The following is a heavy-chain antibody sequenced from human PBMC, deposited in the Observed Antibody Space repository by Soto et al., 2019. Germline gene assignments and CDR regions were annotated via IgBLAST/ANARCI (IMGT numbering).Heavy chain of an antibody. Sequence: VKMSCKASGYTCPSYNMHWVRQAPGQGLEWMGIINPSGGSTSYAQKFQGRVTMTRDTSTSTVYMELSSLRSEDTAVYYCARDISSGSYLYWGQGTLVTVSS. V-gene: IGHV1-46*01. CDR1: GYTCPSYN. CDR2: INPSGGST. CDR3: ARDISSGSYLY. D-gene: IGHD3-10*01. J-gene: IGHJ4*02.